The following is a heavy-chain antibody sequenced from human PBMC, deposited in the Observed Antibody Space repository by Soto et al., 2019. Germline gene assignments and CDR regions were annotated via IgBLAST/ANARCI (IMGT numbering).Heavy chain of an antibody. V-gene: IGHV1-46*01. D-gene: IGHD3-10*01. CDR3: ARSYYASGKITADVPSFDP. J-gene: IGHJ5*02. CDR2: INPSGGST. Sequence: ASVKVSCKASGYTFTSYYMHWVRQAPGQGLEWMGIINPSGGSTSYAQKFQGRVTMTRDTSTSTVYMELSSLRSEDTAVYYCARSYYASGKITADVPSFDPGGQGTLVTVSP. CDR1: GYTFTSYY.